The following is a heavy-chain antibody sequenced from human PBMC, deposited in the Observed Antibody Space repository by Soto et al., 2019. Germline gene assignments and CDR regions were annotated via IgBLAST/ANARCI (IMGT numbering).Heavy chain of an antibody. CDR2: IYSGGST. Sequence: HPGGSLRLSCAASGFTVSSNYMSWVRQAPGKGLEWVSVIYSGGSTYYADSVKGRFTISRDNSKNTLYLQMNSLRAEDTAVYYCARARFSSWKYYFDYWGQGTLVTVSS. J-gene: IGHJ4*02. CDR3: ARARFSSWKYYFDY. CDR1: GFTVSSNY. V-gene: IGHV3-53*01. D-gene: IGHD6-13*01.